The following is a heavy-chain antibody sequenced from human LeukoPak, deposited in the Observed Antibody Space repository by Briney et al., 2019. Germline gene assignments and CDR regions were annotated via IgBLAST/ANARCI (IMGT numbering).Heavy chain of an antibody. CDR3: ARARDRTIDY. CDR1: GGSISSYY. V-gene: IGHV4-59*12. J-gene: IGHJ4*02. Sequence: SETLSLTCTVSGGSISSYYWSWIRQPPGKGLEWIGYIYHSGSTYYNPSLKSRVTISVDRSKNQFSLKLSSVTAADTAVYYCARARDRTIDYWGQGTLVTVSS. CDR2: IYHSGST.